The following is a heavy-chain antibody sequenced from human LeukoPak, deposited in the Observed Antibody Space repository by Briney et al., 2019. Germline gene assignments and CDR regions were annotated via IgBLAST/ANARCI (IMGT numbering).Heavy chain of an antibody. D-gene: IGHD3-10*01. J-gene: IGHJ6*02. Sequence: GGSLRLSCAASGFTFSSYWMSWVRQAPGKGLEWVANIKEDGSVKYYVDSVKGRFTISRDNGKNSLYLQMNSLRADDTAVYYCAKEARYYYGSQTRMDVWGQGTTVTVSS. V-gene: IGHV3-7*05. CDR1: GFTFSSYW. CDR3: AKEARYYYGSQTRMDV. CDR2: IKEDGSVK.